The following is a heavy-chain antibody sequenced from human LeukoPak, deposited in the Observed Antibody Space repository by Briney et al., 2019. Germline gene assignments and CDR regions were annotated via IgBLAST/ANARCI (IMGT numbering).Heavy chain of an antibody. CDR1: GDSSSNTIYY. V-gene: IGHV4-39*07. J-gene: IGHJ4*02. CDR2: IDYGGST. CDR3: AREYTLYRSGWFLDY. D-gene: IGHD6-19*01. Sequence: PSETLSLTCTVSGDSSSNTIYYWGWIRQPPGKGLEWIGSIDYGGSTYYNPSLKSRATISIDTSKNQFSLKLSSVTAADTALYYCAREYTLYRSGWFLDYWGQGTVVTVSS.